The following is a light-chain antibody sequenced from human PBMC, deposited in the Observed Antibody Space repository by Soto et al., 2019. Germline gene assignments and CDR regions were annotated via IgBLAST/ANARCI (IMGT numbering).Light chain of an antibody. CDR1: QSISRN. CDR3: QQYNNWFWT. Sequence: EIVMTQSPATLSVSPGERATLSCRASQSISRNVAWYQQKPGQAPRLLIHDASTRATGISVRFSGSGSRTEFTLTISSLQSEDFAVYSCQQYNNWFWTFGQGTKVDIK. V-gene: IGKV3-15*01. CDR2: DAS. J-gene: IGKJ1*01.